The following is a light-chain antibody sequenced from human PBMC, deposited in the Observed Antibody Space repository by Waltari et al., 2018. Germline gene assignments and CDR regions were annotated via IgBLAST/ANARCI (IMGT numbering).Light chain of an antibody. V-gene: IGKV4-1*01. CDR1: QSVFYYPNKNNY. J-gene: IGKJ4*01. CDR2: WSS. Sequence: DIVMSQSPDSLAVSLGERATLTCKSSQSVFYYPNKNNYLAWYQQKPGPAPKLLFYWSSTRESGVPERFSGSGSGTDFSLTISSLQAEDVAVYYCQQYYNIPLTFGGGTKLEIK. CDR3: QQYYNIPLT.